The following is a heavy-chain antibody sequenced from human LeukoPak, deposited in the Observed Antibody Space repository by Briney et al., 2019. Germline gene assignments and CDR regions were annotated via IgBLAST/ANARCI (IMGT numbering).Heavy chain of an antibody. CDR2: INPNSGGT. D-gene: IGHD3-10*01. V-gene: IGHV1-2*04. CDR1: GYTFTGYY. Sequence: ASVKVSCKASGYTFTGYYMHWVRQAPGQGLEWMGWINPNSGGTNYAQKFQGWVTMTRDTSISTAYMELSRLRSDDTAVYYCAREPDPSYYYGSGSYQGPVAFDIWGQGTMVTVSS. CDR3: AREPDPSYYYGSGSYQGPVAFDI. J-gene: IGHJ3*02.